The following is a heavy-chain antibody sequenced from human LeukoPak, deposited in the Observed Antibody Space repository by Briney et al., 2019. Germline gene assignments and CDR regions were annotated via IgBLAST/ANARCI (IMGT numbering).Heavy chain of an antibody. CDR1: GFTVSSNY. CDR2: IYSGGST. Sequence: GGSLRLSCAASGFTVSSNYMSWVRQAPGKGLEWVSVIYSGGSTYYADSVKGRFTISRDNSKNTLYLQMNSLRAEDTAVYYCAGTGYGDYSTGYYGMDVWGQGTTVTVSS. D-gene: IGHD4-17*01. V-gene: IGHV3-66*01. J-gene: IGHJ6*02. CDR3: AGTGYGDYSTGYYGMDV.